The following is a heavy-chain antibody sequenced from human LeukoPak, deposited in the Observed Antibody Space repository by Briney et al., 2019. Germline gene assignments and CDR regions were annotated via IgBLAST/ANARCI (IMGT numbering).Heavy chain of an antibody. J-gene: IGHJ3*02. Sequence: GGSLRLSCAASGFTFSNAWMNWVRQAPGKGLEWVGRIKSKIDGGTTDYAAPVKGRFTISRDDSKNTLYLQMNSLKTEDTAVYYCTKLHDFWSGYFAAHAFDIWGQGTMVTVSS. D-gene: IGHD3-3*01. V-gene: IGHV3-15*07. CDR1: GFTFSNAW. CDR3: TKLHDFWSGYFAAHAFDI. CDR2: IKSKIDGGTT.